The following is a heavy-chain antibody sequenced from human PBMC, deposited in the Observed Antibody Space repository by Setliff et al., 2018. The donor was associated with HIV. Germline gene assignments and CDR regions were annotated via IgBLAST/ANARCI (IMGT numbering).Heavy chain of an antibody. CDR1: GGSISTYY. CDR2: VSTSGST. V-gene: IGHV4-4*07. Sequence: LSLTCTVSGGSISTYYWSWIRQPAGKGLEWIGRVSTSGSTKYNPSFKSRVTMSLDTSKNEFSLKLSSVTAADTAVYYCARGQYCGGGSCYSPSYNWFDPWGQGTLVTVS. CDR3: ARGQYCGGGSCYSPSYNWFDP. J-gene: IGHJ5*02. D-gene: IGHD2-15*01.